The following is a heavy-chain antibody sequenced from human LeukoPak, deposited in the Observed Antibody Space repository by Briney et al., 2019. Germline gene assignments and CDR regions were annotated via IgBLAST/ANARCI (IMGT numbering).Heavy chain of an antibody. D-gene: IGHD2-2*01. CDR3: AKGGVDCSSTSCYVDY. J-gene: IGHJ4*02. V-gene: IGHV3-23*01. CDR2: ISGSGGST. Sequence: GGSLRLSCAASGFTFSSYAMSWVRQAPGKGLEWVSIISGSGGSTYYADSVKGRFTISRDNSKSTLCLQMNSLRAEDTAVYYCAKGGVDCSSTSCYVDYWGQGTLVTVSS. CDR1: GFTFSSYA.